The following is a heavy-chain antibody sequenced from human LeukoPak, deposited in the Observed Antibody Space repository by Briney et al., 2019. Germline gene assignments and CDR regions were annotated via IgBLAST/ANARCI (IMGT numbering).Heavy chain of an antibody. D-gene: IGHD3-10*01. J-gene: IGHJ4*02. CDR2: INHSGST. Sequence: PSETLSLTCAVYGGSFSGYYWRWIRQPPGKGLEWIGEINHSGSTNYNPSLKSRVTISVDTSKNQFSLKLSSVTAADTAVYYCARAGTMVRGVIEFDYWGQGTLVTVSS. CDR3: ARAGTMVRGVIEFDY. CDR1: GGSFSGYY. V-gene: IGHV4-34*01.